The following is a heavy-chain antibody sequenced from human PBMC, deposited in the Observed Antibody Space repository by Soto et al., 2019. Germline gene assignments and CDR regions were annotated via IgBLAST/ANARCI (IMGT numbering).Heavy chain of an antibody. V-gene: IGHV3-11*01. Sequence: QVQLVESGGGLVKPGGSLRLSCAASGFTFSDYYMTWIRQAPGQGLEWVSYISGRGHTIYYADSVRGRFTISRYNVKNSLYIQINSLRAEDTAVYFCARDHIATPNWFDPWGQGDLVNVSS. CDR2: ISGRGHTI. D-gene: IGHD6-6*01. CDR1: GFTFSDYY. CDR3: ARDHIATPNWFDP. J-gene: IGHJ5*02.